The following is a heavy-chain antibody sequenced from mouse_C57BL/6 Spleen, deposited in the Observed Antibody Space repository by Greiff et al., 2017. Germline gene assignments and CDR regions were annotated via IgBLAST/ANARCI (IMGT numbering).Heavy chain of an antibody. V-gene: IGHV1-64*01. CDR3: ARIYYDYDYYAMDY. CDR1: GYTFTSYW. J-gene: IGHJ4*01. CDR2: IHPNSGST. Sequence: QVQLQQPGAELVNPGASVKLSCKASGYTFTSYWMHWVKQRPGQGLEWIGMIHPNSGSTNYNEKFKSKATLTVDKSSSTAYMQLSSLTSEDSAVYYCARIYYDYDYYAMDYWGQGTSVTVSS. D-gene: IGHD2-4*01.